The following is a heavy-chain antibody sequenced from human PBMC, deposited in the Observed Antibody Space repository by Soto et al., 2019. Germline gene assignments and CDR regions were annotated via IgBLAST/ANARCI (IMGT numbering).Heavy chain of an antibody. CDR2: ISSSGSTI. CDR3: AREGPMDSSSSFDY. Sequence: GGSLRLSCAASGFTFSSYEMNWVRQAPGKGLEWVSYISSSGSTIYYAGSWKGRFTISRDNAKNSLYLQMNSLRAEDTAVYYCAREGPMDSSSSFDYWGQGSLVTVSS. V-gene: IGHV3-48*03. D-gene: IGHD6-6*01. J-gene: IGHJ4*02. CDR1: GFTFSSYE.